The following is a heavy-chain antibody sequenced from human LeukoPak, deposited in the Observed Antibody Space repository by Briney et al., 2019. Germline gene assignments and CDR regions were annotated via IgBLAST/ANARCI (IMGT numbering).Heavy chain of an antibody. D-gene: IGHD3-22*01. J-gene: IGHJ3*02. V-gene: IGHV1-46*01. CDR3: ARHRYYYDSSEPAFDI. CDR1: VYTFTSYY. CDR2: INPSGGST. Sequence: GASVKVSCKASVYTFTSYYMHWVRQAPGQGLERMGIINPSGGSTSYAQKFQGRVTMTRDTSTSTVYMELSSLRSEDTAVYYCARHRYYYDSSEPAFDIWGRGTMVTVSS.